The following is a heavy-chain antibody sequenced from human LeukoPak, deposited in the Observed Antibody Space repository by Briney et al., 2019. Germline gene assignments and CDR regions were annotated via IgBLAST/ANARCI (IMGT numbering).Heavy chain of an antibody. CDR2: MYYSGST. CDR1: GGSISSRSYY. CDR3: ARANWNDGGWLDY. D-gene: IGHD1-1*01. Sequence: KPSETLSLTRPVSGGSISSRSYYWGWIRQPPGKGLEWIGSMYYSGSTYYNPSLKSRVTIYVDTSKNQFSLKLSSVTAADTAVYYCARANWNDGGWLDYWGQGTLVTVSS. V-gene: IGHV4-39*01. J-gene: IGHJ4*02.